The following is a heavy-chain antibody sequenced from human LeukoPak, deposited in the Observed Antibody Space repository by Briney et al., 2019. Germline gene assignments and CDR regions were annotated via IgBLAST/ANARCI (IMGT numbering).Heavy chain of an antibody. Sequence: SETLSLTCTVSGGSISSYYWSWIRQPPGRGLGGFGYIYYSGSTNYNPSLKSRVTISVDTSKNQFSLNLSSVTAADTAVYYCARQLVAVEYYFDYWGQGTLVTVSS. D-gene: IGHD3-3*01. CDR3: ARQLVAVEYYFDY. CDR2: IYYSGST. J-gene: IGHJ4*02. CDR1: GGSISSYY. V-gene: IGHV4-59*08.